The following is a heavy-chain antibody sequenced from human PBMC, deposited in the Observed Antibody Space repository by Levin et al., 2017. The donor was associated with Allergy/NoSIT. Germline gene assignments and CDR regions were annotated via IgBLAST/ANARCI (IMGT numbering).Heavy chain of an antibody. J-gene: IGHJ4*02. CDR1: GFIFNTFG. D-gene: IGHD1-26*01. CDR2: ISASGSGT. CDR3: AKGMGDGSYVELDY. Sequence: GESLKISCAASGFIFNTFGMTWVRQAPGKGLEWVSSISASGSGTYYADSVNGRFTISRDNSKGTLFLQMNSLGAEDTATYYCAKGMGDGSYVELDYWGQGTLVTVSS. V-gene: IGHV3-23*01.